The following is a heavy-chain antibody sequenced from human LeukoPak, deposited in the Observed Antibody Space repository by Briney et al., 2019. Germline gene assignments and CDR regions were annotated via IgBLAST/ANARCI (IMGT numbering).Heavy chain of an antibody. D-gene: IGHD6-19*01. Sequence: PGGSLRLSCAASGFTFSSYAMSWVRQAPGKGLEWVAVIWYDGSNKYYADSVKGRFTISRDNSKNTLYVQMNSLRAEDTAVYYCARATLDSSGWYPDYWGQGTLVTVSS. CDR2: IWYDGSNK. V-gene: IGHV3-33*08. CDR1: GFTFSSYA. CDR3: ARATLDSSGWYPDY. J-gene: IGHJ4*02.